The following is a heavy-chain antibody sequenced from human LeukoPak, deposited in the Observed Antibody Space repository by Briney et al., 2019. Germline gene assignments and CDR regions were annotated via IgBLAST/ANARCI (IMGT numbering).Heavy chain of an antibody. CDR1: GFTFSGSA. V-gene: IGHV3-73*01. J-gene: IGHJ4*02. CDR3: TRHPLYGSSYDY. Sequence: PGGSLRLSCAASGFTFSGSAMHWVRQASGKGLEWVGRIRSKANSYATAYAASVKGRSAISRDDSKNTAYLQMNSLKTEDTAVYYCTRHPLYGSSYDYWGQGTLVTVSS. D-gene: IGHD6-13*01. CDR2: IRSKANSYAT.